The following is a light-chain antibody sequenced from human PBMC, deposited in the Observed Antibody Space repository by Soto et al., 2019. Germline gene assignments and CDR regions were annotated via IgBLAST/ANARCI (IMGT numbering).Light chain of an antibody. CDR1: SSDVGGYNY. CDR2: DVT. CDR3: NSYSSSSTLVV. Sequence: QSALTQPASVSGSPGQSITISCTGTSSDVGGYNYVSWYQQHPGKAPKLMIYDVTNRPSGVSSRFSGSKSGNTASLTISGLQADDEADYYCNSYSSSSTLVVFGGGTKLTV. V-gene: IGLV2-14*01. J-gene: IGLJ2*01.